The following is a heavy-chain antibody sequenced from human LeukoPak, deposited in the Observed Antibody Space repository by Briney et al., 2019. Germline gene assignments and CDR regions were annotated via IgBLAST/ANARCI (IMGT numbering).Heavy chain of an antibody. J-gene: IGHJ4*02. V-gene: IGHV4-34*01. CDR3: ARGVSMITFGGVIYY. Sequence: SETLSLTCAVYGGSFGGYYWSWIRQPPGKGLEWIGSIYHSGSTYYNPSLKSRVTISVDTSKNQFSLKLSSVTAADTAVYYCARGVSMITFGGVIYYWGQGTLVTVSS. CDR1: GGSFGGYY. D-gene: IGHD3-16*01. CDR2: IYHSGST.